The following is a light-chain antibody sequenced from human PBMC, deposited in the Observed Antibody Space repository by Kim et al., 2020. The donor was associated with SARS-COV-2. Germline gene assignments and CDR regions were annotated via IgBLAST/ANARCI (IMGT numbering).Light chain of an antibody. Sequence: DIQMTQSPSSLSASVGDRVTITCQASQDIGWFLNWYQQKPGKAPKLLIYDVSKLDTGVPSKFSGSRSGTDFNLTINSLQPEDFATYYCQQYDHFPITFGQGTRLEIK. J-gene: IGKJ5*01. V-gene: IGKV1-33*01. CDR2: DVS. CDR1: QDIGWF. CDR3: QQYDHFPIT.